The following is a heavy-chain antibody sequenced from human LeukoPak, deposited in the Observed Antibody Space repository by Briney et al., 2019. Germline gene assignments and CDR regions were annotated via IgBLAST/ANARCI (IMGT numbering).Heavy chain of an antibody. V-gene: IGHV1-2*02. CDR1: GYTFTGFY. D-gene: IGHD2-2*01. CDR2: MNPNSGGT. J-gene: IGHJ4*02. Sequence: ASVKVSCKASGYTFTGFYMHWVRQAPGQGLEWMGWMNPNSGGTNYAQNFQGRVTMTRDTPISTASMELSRLTSDDTAVYYCARGGVVAAAIEGDPPRRFAYWGQGTLVTVSS. CDR3: ARGGVVAAAIEGDPPRRFAY.